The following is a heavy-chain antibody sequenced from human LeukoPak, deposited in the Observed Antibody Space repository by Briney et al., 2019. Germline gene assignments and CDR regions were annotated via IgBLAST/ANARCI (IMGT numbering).Heavy chain of an antibody. D-gene: IGHD6-13*01. J-gene: IGHJ4*02. CDR2: INHSRST. Sequence: SETLSLTCAVYGGSFSGYYWSWIRQPPGKGLEWIGEINHSRSTNYNPSLKSRVTISVDTSKNQFSLKLSSVTAADTAVYYCARGWRAAGSNWGQGTLVTVSS. V-gene: IGHV4-34*01. CDR1: GGSFSGYY. CDR3: ARGWRAAGSN.